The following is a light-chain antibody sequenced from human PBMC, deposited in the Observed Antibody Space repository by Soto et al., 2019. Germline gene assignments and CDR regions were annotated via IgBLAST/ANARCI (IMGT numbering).Light chain of an antibody. V-gene: IGLV1-40*01. CDR1: SSNIGAGYD. J-gene: IGLJ1*01. Sequence: SALTQPPSVSGAPGQRVTISCTGSSSNIGAGYDVHWYQQLPGTAPKLLIYGNSNRPSGVPDRFSGSKSGNTAYLTISGLQVEDEAEYFCFSFTTTSTHVFGTGTKVTVL. CDR3: FSFTTTSTHV. CDR2: GNS.